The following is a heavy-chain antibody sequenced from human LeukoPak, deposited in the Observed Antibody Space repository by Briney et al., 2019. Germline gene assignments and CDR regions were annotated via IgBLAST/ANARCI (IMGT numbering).Heavy chain of an antibody. J-gene: IGHJ4*02. CDR1: GFTFSNFW. V-gene: IGHV3-7*03. D-gene: IGHD6-13*01. CDR2: IKQDETEK. Sequence: HPGGSLRLSCTASGFTFSNFWMGWVRQAPGKGLEWVANIKQDETEKFYLGSVKGRFTISRDNAKNTLYLQMNSLRAEDTAVYYCAKKSVGSPGLGYSSSWYDYWGQGTLVTVSS. CDR3: AKKSVGSPGLGYSSSWYDY.